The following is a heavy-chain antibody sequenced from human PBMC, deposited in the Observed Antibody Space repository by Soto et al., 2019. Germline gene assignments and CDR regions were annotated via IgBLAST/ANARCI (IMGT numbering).Heavy chain of an antibody. CDR3: ARSLLAYCGGDCYSDFDY. Sequence: SRTLSLPCAISGDSVSSNSAAWNWIRQSPSRGLEWLGRAYYRSKWYNDCAVSVKSRITINPDTSKNQFSLQLNSVTPEDTAVYYCARSLLAYCGGDCYSDFDYWGQGTLVTVSS. J-gene: IGHJ4*02. CDR2: AYYRSKWYN. CDR1: GDSVSSNSAA. V-gene: IGHV6-1*01. D-gene: IGHD2-21*02.